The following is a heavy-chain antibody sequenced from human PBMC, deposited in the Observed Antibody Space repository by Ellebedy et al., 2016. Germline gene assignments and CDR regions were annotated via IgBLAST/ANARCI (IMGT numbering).Heavy chain of an antibody. CDR2: IYPGDSDT. J-gene: IGHJ4*02. CDR1: GYSFTTYW. CDR3: ASTGETAGSYGYLWNY. Sequence: GESLKISCKASGYSFTTYWIGWVRQMPGKGLEWMGIIYPGDSDTRYSPSFQGQVTISADKSINTAYLQWSSLKASDTAMYYCASTGETAGSYGYLWNYWGQGTLVTVSS. D-gene: IGHD5-18*01. V-gene: IGHV5-51*01.